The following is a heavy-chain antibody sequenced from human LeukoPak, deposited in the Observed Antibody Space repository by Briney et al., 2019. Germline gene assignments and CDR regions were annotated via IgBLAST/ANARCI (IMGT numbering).Heavy chain of an antibody. J-gene: IGHJ5*02. V-gene: IGHV1-2*02. Sequence: GASVKVSCKVSGYTLTGFYMHWVRQAPGQGLEWMGWINPNSGGTNYAQKFQGRVTMTRDTSISTAYMELSRLRSDHTAVYYCARDRRGIVGATAWFDPWGQGTLLTVSS. CDR1: GYTLTGFY. CDR2: INPNSGGT. CDR3: ARDRRGIVGATAWFDP. D-gene: IGHD1-26*01.